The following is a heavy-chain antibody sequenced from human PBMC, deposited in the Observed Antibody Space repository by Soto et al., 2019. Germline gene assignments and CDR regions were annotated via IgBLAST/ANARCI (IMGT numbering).Heavy chain of an antibody. V-gene: IGHV1-2*04. CDR1: GYSFSDYH. CDR3: AREHSTDCSNGVCSFFYNHEMDV. CDR2: INPKSGGT. Sequence: GASVNVSCKASGYSFSDYHIHWVRQAPGQGLEWLGRINPKSGGTSSAQKFQGWVTMTRDTSISTAYMELTRLRSDDTAVYFCAREHSTDCSNGVCSFFYNHEMDVWGQGTTVTVSS. D-gene: IGHD2-8*01. J-gene: IGHJ6*02.